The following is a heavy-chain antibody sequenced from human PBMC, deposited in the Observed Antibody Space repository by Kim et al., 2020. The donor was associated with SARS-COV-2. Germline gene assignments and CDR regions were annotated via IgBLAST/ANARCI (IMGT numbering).Heavy chain of an antibody. CDR2: ISAYNGNT. CDR3: ARVYCTNGVCYEPDFDY. J-gene: IGHJ4*02. V-gene: IGHV1-18*01. CDR1: GYTFTSYG. D-gene: IGHD2-8*01. Sequence: ASVKVSCKASGYTFTSYGISWVRQAPGQGLEWMGWISAYNGNTNYAQKLQGRVTMTTDTSTSTAYMELRSLRSDDTAVYYCARVYCTNGVCYEPDFDYWGQGTLVTVSS.